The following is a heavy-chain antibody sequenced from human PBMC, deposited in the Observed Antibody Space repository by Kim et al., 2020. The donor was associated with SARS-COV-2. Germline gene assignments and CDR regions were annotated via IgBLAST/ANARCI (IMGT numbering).Heavy chain of an antibody. CDR3: TREPCSGGSCFGMDV. Sequence: DPVKGRFPISRDNSKNPVYLQMSSLRAEDTAVYYCTREPCSGGSCFGMDVWGQGTTVTVSS. D-gene: IGHD2-15*01. V-gene: IGHV3-30*07. J-gene: IGHJ6*02.